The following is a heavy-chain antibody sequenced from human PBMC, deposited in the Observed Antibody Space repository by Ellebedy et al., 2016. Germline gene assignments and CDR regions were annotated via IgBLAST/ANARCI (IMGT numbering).Heavy chain of an antibody. D-gene: IGHD4-17*01. CDR1: GFTVSSNY. CDR2: IYSGGST. J-gene: IGHJ3*02. CDR3: ARTNDYGDYVLAFDI. Sequence: GGSLRLXXAASGFTVSSNYMSWVRQAPGKGLEWVSVIYSGGSTYYADSVKGRFTISRDNSKNTLYLQMNSLRAEDTAVYYCARTNDYGDYVLAFDIWGQGTMVTVSS. V-gene: IGHV3-53*01.